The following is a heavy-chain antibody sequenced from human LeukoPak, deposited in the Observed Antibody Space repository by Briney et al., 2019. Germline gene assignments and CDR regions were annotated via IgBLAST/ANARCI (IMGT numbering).Heavy chain of an antibody. Sequence: SETLSLTCTVSGGSINNYYWNWIRQPPGKGLEWIGYIYYTGSTNYNPSLNSRATISVDTSKNQFSLELSSVTAADTAVYYCARRDRYCSGGTCYSPFDCWGQGTLVTVSS. J-gene: IGHJ4*02. V-gene: IGHV4-59*08. D-gene: IGHD2-15*01. CDR3: ARRDRYCSGGTCYSPFDC. CDR2: IYYTGST. CDR1: GGSINNYY.